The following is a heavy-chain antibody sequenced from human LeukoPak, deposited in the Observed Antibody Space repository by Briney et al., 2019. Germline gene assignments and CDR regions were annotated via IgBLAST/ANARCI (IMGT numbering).Heavy chain of an antibody. CDR3: AREGAANPNYYYYMDV. D-gene: IGHD2-15*01. CDR1: GFTFSSYW. Sequence: PGGSLRLSCAASGFTFSSYWMSWVRQAPGKGLEWVANIKKDGSEKYYVDSVKGRFTISRDNAKKSLYLQMNSLRAEDTAVYYCAREGAANPNYYYYMDVWGKGTTVTVSS. V-gene: IGHV3-7*01. CDR2: IKKDGSEK. J-gene: IGHJ6*03.